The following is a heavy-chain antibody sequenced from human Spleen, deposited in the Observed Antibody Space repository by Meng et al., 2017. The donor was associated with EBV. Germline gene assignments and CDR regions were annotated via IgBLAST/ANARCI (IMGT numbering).Heavy chain of an antibody. Sequence: QVQGVQSGAEVKNPGSSVKVSCKASGGTFSSFAISWVRQAPGQGLEWMGGIIPIFGTAKYAQKFQGRVTITADKSTSTAYMELSSLRSEDTAVYYCARATRNQLLSDSWGQGTLVTVSS. V-gene: IGHV1-69*06. CDR3: ARATRNQLLSDS. J-gene: IGHJ4*02. CDR1: GGTFSSFA. D-gene: IGHD2-2*01. CDR2: IIPIFGTA.